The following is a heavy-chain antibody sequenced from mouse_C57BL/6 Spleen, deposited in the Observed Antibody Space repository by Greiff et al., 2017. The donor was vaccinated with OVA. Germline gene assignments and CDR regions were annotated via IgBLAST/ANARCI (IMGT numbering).Heavy chain of an antibody. V-gene: IGHV1-50*01. J-gene: IGHJ2*01. D-gene: IGHD2-1*01. Sequence: QVQLQQPGAELVKPGASVKLSCKASGYTFTSYWMQWVNQRPGKGLEWIGEIDPSDGYTNYNQKFKGKATLTVDTASSTAYMQLSSLTSEDSAVYYCAESLVNFDYWGKGTTLTVSS. CDR2: IDPSDGYT. CDR1: GYTFTSYW. CDR3: AESLVNFDY.